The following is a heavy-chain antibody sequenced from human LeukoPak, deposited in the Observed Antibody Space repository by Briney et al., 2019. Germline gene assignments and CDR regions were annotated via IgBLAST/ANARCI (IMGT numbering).Heavy chain of an antibody. CDR3: ASGPMVRGVYFDY. CDR1: GYSFTSYW. J-gene: IGHJ4*02. Sequence: GESLKISGKGSGYSFTSYWIGWVRQVPGKGLEWMGIIYPGDSDTRYSPSFQGQVTISADKSISTAYLQWSSLKASDTAMYYCASGPMVRGVYFDYWGQGTLVTVSS. D-gene: IGHD3-10*01. V-gene: IGHV5-51*01. CDR2: IYPGDSDT.